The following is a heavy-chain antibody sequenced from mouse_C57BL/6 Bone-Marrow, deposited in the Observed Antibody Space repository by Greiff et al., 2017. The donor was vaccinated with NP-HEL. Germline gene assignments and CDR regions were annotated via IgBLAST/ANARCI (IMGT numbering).Heavy chain of an antibody. D-gene: IGHD2-14*01. CDR2: INPYNGGT. V-gene: IGHV1-19*01. Sequence: EVQGVESGPVLVKPGASVKMSCKASGYTFTDYYMNWVKQSHGKSLEWIGVINPYNGGTSYNQKFKGKATLTVDKSSSTAYMELNSLTSEDSAVYYCARVRRFYAMDYWGQGTSVTVSS. CDR1: GYTFTDYY. J-gene: IGHJ4*01. CDR3: ARVRRFYAMDY.